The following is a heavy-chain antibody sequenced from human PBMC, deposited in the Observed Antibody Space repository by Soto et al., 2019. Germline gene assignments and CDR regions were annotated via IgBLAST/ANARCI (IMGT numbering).Heavy chain of an antibody. Sequence: QVQLVQSGAEVKKPGSSVKVSCKASGGTFSSYAISWVRQAPGQGLEWMGGIIPIFGTANYAQKFQGRVTITADESTSTAYMELSSLRSEDTAVYYCASTYYDSSGLRYYYSYYGMDVWGQGTTVTVSS. CDR3: ASTYYDSSGLRYYYSYYGMDV. V-gene: IGHV1-69*01. CDR1: GGTFSSYA. J-gene: IGHJ6*02. D-gene: IGHD3-22*01. CDR2: IIPIFGTA.